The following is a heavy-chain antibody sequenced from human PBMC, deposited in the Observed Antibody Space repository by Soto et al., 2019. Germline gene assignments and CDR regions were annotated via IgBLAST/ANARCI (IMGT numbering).Heavy chain of an antibody. D-gene: IGHD1-26*01. CDR2: ITPTLNIA. J-gene: IGHJ4*02. CDR1: GGTFSSYT. Sequence: QLQLVQSGAEVREPGYSVKVSCKASGGTFSSYTVIWVRQAPGQGLEWMGGITPTLNIAKYAEKFQGRVTITADESTSTVNMHLRSLRSEDTAVYFCARGYYSGSNPSSFDYWGQGTLVAVSS. CDR3: ARGYYSGSNPSSFDY. V-gene: IGHV1-69*13.